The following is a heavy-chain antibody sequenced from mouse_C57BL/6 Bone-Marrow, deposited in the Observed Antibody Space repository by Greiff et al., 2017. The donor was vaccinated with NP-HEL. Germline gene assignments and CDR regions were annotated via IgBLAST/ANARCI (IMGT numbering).Heavy chain of an antibody. D-gene: IGHD1-1*01. V-gene: IGHV5-6*01. CDR2: ISSGGSYT. Sequence: EVKLMESGGDLVKPGGSLKLSCAASGFTFSSYGMSWVRQTPDKRLEWVATISSGGSYTYYPDSVKGRFTISRDNAKNTLYLQMSSLKSEDTAMYYCARQDYYGSFGDFDYWGQGTTLTVSS. CDR1: GFTFSSYG. CDR3: ARQDYYGSFGDFDY. J-gene: IGHJ2*01.